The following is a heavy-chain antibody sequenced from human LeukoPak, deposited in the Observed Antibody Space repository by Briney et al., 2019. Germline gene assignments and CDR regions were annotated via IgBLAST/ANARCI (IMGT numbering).Heavy chain of an antibody. CDR1: GGTFSSYP. CDR2: IIPFLGIT. D-gene: IGHD3-22*01. V-gene: IGHV1-69*04. J-gene: IGHJ1*01. Sequence: ASVKVSCKASGGTFSSYPLSWVRQAPGHGLEWRGRIIPFLGITNYAQKFHGRVTITADKSRSTAYMELSSLRSEDTAVYYCARDRAGYYYDSSSYYEDVSWRQGPLVAVSS. CDR3: ARDRAGYYYDSSSYYEDVS.